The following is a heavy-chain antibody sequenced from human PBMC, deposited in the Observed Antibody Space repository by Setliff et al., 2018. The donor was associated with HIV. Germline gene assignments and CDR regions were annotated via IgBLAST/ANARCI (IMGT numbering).Heavy chain of an antibody. CDR2: IIPILGIA. CDR1: GYTFTSYG. Sequence: SVKVSCKASGYTFTSYGISWVRQAPGQGLEWMGGIIPILGIANYAQKFQGGVTITADESTSTAYMELSSLRSEDTAVYYCARARHIVVVTAIPDAFDIWGQGTMVTVSS. V-gene: IGHV1-69*10. CDR3: ARARHIVVVTAIPDAFDI. J-gene: IGHJ3*02. D-gene: IGHD2-21*02.